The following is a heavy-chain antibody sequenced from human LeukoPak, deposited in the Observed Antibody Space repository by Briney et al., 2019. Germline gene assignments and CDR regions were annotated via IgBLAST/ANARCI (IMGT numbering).Heavy chain of an antibody. CDR2: IYTSGST. CDR3: ARVSGYHPSSWNSYYFDY. V-gene: IGHV4-61*02. J-gene: IGHJ4*02. D-gene: IGHD6-13*01. Sequence: SETLSLTCTVSGGSISSGSYYWSWIRQPAGKGLEWIGRIYTSGSTNYNPSLKSRVTISVDTSKNQFSLKLSSVTAADTAVYYCARVSGYHPSSWNSYYFDYWGQGTLVTVSS. CDR1: GGSISSGSYY.